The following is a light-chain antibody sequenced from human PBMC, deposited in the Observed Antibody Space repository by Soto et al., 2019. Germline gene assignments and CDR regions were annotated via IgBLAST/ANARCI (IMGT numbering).Light chain of an antibody. Sequence: AIQMTQSPPSLSASVGYRVTITCRASQGIRNDLGWYQQKPGKAPRLLIYAASNLQGGVTSRFSGGGSGTDFTLRISSLQPEDSATYYCLQDYNFAYCCGQGTKLVIK. CDR2: AAS. V-gene: IGKV1-6*01. J-gene: IGKJ2*03. CDR3: LQDYNFAYC. CDR1: QGIRND.